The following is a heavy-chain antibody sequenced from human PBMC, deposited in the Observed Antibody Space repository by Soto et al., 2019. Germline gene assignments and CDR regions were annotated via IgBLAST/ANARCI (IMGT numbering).Heavy chain of an antibody. CDR1: GGSFSSFA. D-gene: IGHD1-1*01. CDR3: ARGLDTTVAHSHN. Sequence: QVQLVQSGAEVKKPGSSVKVSCKASGGSFSSFAINWVRQAPGQGLEWMGDFIPLFGATNYAQTFQGRVTFTADESTTTAYMELRSLTSNDTAVYSCARGLDTTVAHSHNWGQGALVTVSS. V-gene: IGHV1-69*01. CDR2: FIPLFGAT. J-gene: IGHJ1*01.